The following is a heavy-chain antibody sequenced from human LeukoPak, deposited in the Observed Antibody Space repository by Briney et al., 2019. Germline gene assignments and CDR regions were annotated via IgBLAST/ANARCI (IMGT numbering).Heavy chain of an antibody. D-gene: IGHD3-10*01. CDR2: INPNSGGT. J-gene: IGHJ4*02. CDR3: ARDKILWFRELLGY. CDR1: GYTFTGYY. V-gene: IGHV1-2*02. Sequence: ASVKVSCKASGYTFTGYYMHWVRQAPGQGLEWMGWINPNSGGTNYAQKFQGRVTMTRETSISTAYMELSRLRSDDTAVYYCARDKILWFRELLGYWGQGTLVTVPS.